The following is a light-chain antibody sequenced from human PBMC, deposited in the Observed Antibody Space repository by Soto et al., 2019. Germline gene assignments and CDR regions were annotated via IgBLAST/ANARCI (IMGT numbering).Light chain of an antibody. CDR1: QSVLYSSNNKNY. CDR2: WAS. J-gene: IGKJ2*01. Sequence: DIVMTQSPDSLAVSLGERATINCKSSQSVLYSSNNKNYLAWYQQKPGQPPKLLIYWASTRESGVPERFSGSGSGTDFTLTISSLQAEDVAVYYCQQYYSIPLPFGQGTKLEIK. CDR3: QQYYSIPLP. V-gene: IGKV4-1*01.